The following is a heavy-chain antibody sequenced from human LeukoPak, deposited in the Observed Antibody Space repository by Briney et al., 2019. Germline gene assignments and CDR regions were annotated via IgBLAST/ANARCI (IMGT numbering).Heavy chain of an antibody. J-gene: IGHJ6*03. CDR3: ARQYCSGNSCPPLYYMDV. CDR1: GFRFNTFW. V-gene: IGHV3-23*01. CDR2: ISGSGGNT. D-gene: IGHD2-2*01. Sequence: GGSLRLSCAASGFRFNTFWMSWVRQAPGKGLEWVSAISGSGGNTLYADSVKGRFTIFRDTSKNTLYLQMNSLRDDDTAVYYCARQYCSGNSCPPLYYMDVWGKGTTVTVSS.